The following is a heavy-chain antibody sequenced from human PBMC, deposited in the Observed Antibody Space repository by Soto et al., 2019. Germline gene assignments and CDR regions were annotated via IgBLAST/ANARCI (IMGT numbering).Heavy chain of an antibody. J-gene: IGHJ4*02. CDR1: GGSISSYY. CDR2: IYYSGST. D-gene: IGHD5-12*01. V-gene: IGHV4-59*01. CDR3: ARDDGMATINY. Sequence: SETLSLTCTVSGGSISSYYWSWIRQPPGKGLEWIGYIYYSGSTNYNPSLKSRVTISVDTSKNQFSLKLSSVTAADTAVYYCARDDGMATINYWGQGTLVTVSS.